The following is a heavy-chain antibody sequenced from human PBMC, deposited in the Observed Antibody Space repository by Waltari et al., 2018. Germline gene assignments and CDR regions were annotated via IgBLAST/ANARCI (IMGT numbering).Heavy chain of an antibody. CDR1: GIPFSPYA. V-gene: IGHV3-23*01. CDR3: AKALGIMGFDC. CDR2: ISGSGNDT. J-gene: IGHJ4*02. D-gene: IGHD3-16*01. Sequence: DVQLLESGGGVVQRGGSLRVACTASGIPFSPYAMAWVRKGLGQGLEWVSTISGSGNDTYYADSVKGRFTISRDNSKNTVFLQMNMLRVEDTANYYCAKALGIMGFDCWGQGTLVAVAS.